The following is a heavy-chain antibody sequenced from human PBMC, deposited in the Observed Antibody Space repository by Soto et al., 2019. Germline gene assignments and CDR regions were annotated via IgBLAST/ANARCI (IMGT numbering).Heavy chain of an antibody. CDR3: ARFSDCGERCPLDY. V-gene: IGHV3-23*01. D-gene: IGHD3-3*01. CDR2: ISAADGRT. J-gene: IGHJ4*02. CDR1: GFTFGGYA. Sequence: EVQILESGGGLAQPGGLLRHSCAASGFTFGGYAMSWVRLTPGKGPEWVSSISAADGRTYYRDSVKGRFTISRDNARNILFLQMSSLGAEDTAIYYCARFSDCGERCPLDYWGQGTLVTVSS.